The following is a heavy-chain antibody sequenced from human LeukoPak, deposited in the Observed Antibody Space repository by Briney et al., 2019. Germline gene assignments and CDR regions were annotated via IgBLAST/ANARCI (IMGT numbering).Heavy chain of an antibody. CDR2: IYSDGST. CDR3: ARGIAAAGTALYN. V-gene: IGHV3-53*01. D-gene: IGHD6-13*01. J-gene: IGHJ4*02. CDR1: GIGFSDYY. Sequence: GGSLRLSCAASGIGFSDYYMSWVRQAPGKGLEWVSVIYSDGSTYSADSVKGRFTISRGNSKNTLYLQINSLRAEDTAVYYCARGIAAAGTALYNWGQGTLLTVSS.